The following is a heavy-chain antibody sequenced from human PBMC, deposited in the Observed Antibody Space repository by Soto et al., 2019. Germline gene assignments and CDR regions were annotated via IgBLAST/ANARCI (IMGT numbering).Heavy chain of an antibody. V-gene: IGHV3-23*01. J-gene: IGHJ6*02. CDR1: GFSFSNYA. Sequence: EVQLLESGGGLVQPGGSLRLSCAASGFSFSNYAMTWVRQAPARGLEWVSTIGTIPGTTYYADSVKGRFTISRDNSKNTLYLQMNGLRAEDRAVYYCAQPGEYSFHYGMDVWGQGTTVTVSS. CDR3: AQPGEYSFHYGMDV. CDR2: IGTIPGTT. D-gene: IGHD2-21*01.